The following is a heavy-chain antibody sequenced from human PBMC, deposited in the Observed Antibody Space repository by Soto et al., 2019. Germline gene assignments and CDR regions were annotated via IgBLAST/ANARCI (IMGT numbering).Heavy chain of an antibody. V-gene: IGHV3-30*18. CDR3: VKGTGPKFIGSRRVDNYYGLDV. D-gene: IGHD3-16*02. Sequence: QVQLVESGGGVVQPGGSLRLSCAASGFTFGHYVMHWVRRAPGKGLDWMSFISYDGTNQYYADSVKGRVTISRDNSKNTLFLQMDSLRGEDTAVYYCVKGTGPKFIGSRRVDNYYGLDVWGQGTKVTVSS. J-gene: IGHJ6*02. CDR2: ISYDGTNQ. CDR1: GFTFGHYV.